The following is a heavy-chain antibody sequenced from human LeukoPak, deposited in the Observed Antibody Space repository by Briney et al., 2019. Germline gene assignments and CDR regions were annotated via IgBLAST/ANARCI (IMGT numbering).Heavy chain of an antibody. D-gene: IGHD2/OR15-2a*01. CDR3: ASAVPSTTFIFYC. J-gene: IGHJ4*02. CDR1: GGSFSGYY. Sequence: SETLSLTCAVYGGSFSGYYWSWIRQPPGKGLEWIGDINHSGSTNYNPSLKSRVTISVDTSKNQFSLKLSSVTAADTAVYYCASAVPSTTFIFYCWGQGTLVTVSS. CDR2: INHSGST. V-gene: IGHV4-34*01.